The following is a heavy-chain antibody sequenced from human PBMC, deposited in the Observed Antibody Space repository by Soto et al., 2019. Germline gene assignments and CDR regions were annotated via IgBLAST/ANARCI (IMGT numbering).Heavy chain of an antibody. J-gene: IGHJ5*01. V-gene: IGHV4-39*01. CDR1: GGSISSSSYY. D-gene: IGHD2-15*01. Sequence: ASETLSLTCTVSGGSISSSSYYWGWIRQPPGKGLEWIGSIYYSGSTYYNPSLKSRVTISVDTSKNQFSLKLSSVTAADTAVYYCARHIVVVVAATPNGWFDSWGQGTLVTVSS. CDR3: ARHIVVVVAATPNGWFDS. CDR2: IYYSGST.